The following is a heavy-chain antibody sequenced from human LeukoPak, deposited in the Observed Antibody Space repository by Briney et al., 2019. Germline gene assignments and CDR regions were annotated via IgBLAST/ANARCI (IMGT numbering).Heavy chain of an antibody. V-gene: IGHV4-4*02. D-gene: IGHD6-13*01. Sequence: SETLSPTCAVSGGSISSSNWWSWVRQPPGKGLEWIGEIYHSGSTNYNPSLKSRVTISVDKSKNQFSLKLSSVTAADTAVYYCARGVRKSIAAAGNLDYWGQGTLVTVSS. CDR3: ARGVRKSIAAAGNLDY. CDR1: GGSISSSNW. J-gene: IGHJ4*02. CDR2: IYHSGST.